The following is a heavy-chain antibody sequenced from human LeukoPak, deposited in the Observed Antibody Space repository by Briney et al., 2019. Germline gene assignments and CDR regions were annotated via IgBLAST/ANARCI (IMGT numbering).Heavy chain of an antibody. CDR1: GYSFISYW. CDR3: ARRDSSSEFDC. Sequence: GGALKISCSGSGYSFISYWIGWVRQLPGKGLEWMGIIYPGDCDTRYSPSFQGQVTISADKSISTAYLQWSSLKASDTAMYYCARRDSSSEFDCWGQGTMVTV. D-gene: IGHD6-6*01. J-gene: IGHJ4*02. V-gene: IGHV5-51*01. CDR2: IYPGDCDT.